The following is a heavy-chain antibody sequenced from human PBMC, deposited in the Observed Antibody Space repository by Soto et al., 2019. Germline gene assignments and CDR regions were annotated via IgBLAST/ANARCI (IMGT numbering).Heavy chain of an antibody. D-gene: IGHD2-8*01. CDR1: GFTFSSYG. CDR2: IWYDGTNK. Sequence: GGFLRLSCAASGFTFSSYGMHWVRQAPGKGLEWVAVIWYDGTNKYHADSVKGRFTISRDNSKNTLYLQMNSLRAEDTAVYYCAREGSPLTVLGHFDYWGQGTLVTVSS. CDR3: AREGSPLTVLGHFDY. J-gene: IGHJ4*02. V-gene: IGHV3-33*01.